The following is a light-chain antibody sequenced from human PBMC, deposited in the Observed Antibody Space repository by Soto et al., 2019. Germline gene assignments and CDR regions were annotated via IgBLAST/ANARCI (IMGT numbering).Light chain of an antibody. J-gene: IGKJ1*01. CDR2: GAS. Sequence: EIVLTQSPGTLSLSPGERATLSCRARQSVSSIYLAWYQQKPGQAPRLLIYGASSRATGIPDRFSGSGSGTDFTLTISRLEPEDFAVYYCQQYSSSPWTFGQGTKVEIK. CDR3: QQYSSSPWT. V-gene: IGKV3-20*01. CDR1: QSVSSIY.